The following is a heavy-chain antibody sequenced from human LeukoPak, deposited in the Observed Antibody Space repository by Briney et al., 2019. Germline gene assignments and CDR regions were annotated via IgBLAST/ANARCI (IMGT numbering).Heavy chain of an antibody. CDR2: ISGSGGSA. CDR3: AKSGRPGITIFGVVIELYYFDY. V-gene: IGHV3-23*01. J-gene: IGHJ4*02. Sequence: GGSLRLSCAASGFTFSSYAMSWVRQPPGKGLEWVSAISGSGGSAYYADSVKGRFTISRDNSKNTLYLQMSSLRAEDTAVYYCAKSGRPGITIFGVVIELYYFDYWGQGTLVTVSS. CDR1: GFTFSSYA. D-gene: IGHD3-3*01.